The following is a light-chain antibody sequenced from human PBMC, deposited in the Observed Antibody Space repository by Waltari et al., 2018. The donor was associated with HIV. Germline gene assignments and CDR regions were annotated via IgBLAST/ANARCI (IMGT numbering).Light chain of an antibody. CDR1: QSVSSN. V-gene: IGKV3-15*01. CDR2: GAS. CDR3: QQYNNWASWT. Sequence: EIVMTQSPATLSLSPGERATLSCRASQSVSSNLAWYQQKPGLAPRLLIYGASTRATGIPARFSGSGSGTDFTLTNSSLQSEDFAVYYCQQYNNWASWTFGQGTNVEI. J-gene: IGKJ1*01.